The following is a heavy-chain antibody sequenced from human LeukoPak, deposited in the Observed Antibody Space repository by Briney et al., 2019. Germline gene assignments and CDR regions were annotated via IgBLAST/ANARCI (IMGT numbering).Heavy chain of an antibody. CDR1: GFSLRSAGVR. J-gene: IGHJ4*02. D-gene: IGHD4-17*01. V-gene: IGHV2-5*02. CDR3: SHYGDYRFLYYFDH. Sequence: SGPTLVKPTQTLTLTCTFSGFSLRSAGVRVGWIRQPPGKALEWLALIYWDNNKLYNPSLKSRLTITKDTSKNQVVLTMTNMDPVDTATYYCSHYGDYRFLYYFDHWGQGTLVTVSS. CDR2: IYWDNNK.